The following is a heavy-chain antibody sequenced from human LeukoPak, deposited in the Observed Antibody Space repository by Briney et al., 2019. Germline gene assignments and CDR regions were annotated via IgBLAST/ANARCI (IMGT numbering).Heavy chain of an antibody. CDR3: ARAYCGGDCYSYYYYYYMDV. J-gene: IGHJ6*03. Sequence: GGSLRLSCAASGFTFSSYSMNWVRQAPGKGLEWVSSISSSSSYIYYADSVKGRFTISRDNAKNSLYLQMNSLRAEDTAVYYCARAYCGGDCYSYYYYYYMDVWGKGTTVTVSS. CDR2: ISSSSSYI. CDR1: GFTFSSYS. D-gene: IGHD2-21*02. V-gene: IGHV3-21*01.